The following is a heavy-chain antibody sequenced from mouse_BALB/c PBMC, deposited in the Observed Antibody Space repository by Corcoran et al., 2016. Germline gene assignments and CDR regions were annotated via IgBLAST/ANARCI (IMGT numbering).Heavy chain of an antibody. V-gene: IGHV14-3*02. J-gene: IGHJ1*01. CDR1: GFNIKDTY. CDR3: ARWDWYFDV. CDR2: IDPANGNT. Sequence: EVQLQQSGAELVKPGASVKLSCTASGFNIKDTYMHWVKQRPEQGLEWIGRIDPANGNTKYDQKFQGKATITADTSSNTAYLQLSSLTSEDTAFYSCARWDWYFDVWGAGTTVTVSS.